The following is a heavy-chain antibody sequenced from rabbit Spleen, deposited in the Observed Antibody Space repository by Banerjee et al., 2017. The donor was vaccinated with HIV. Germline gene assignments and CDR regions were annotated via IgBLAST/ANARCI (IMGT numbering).Heavy chain of an antibody. CDR2: IEGGSSAFS. D-gene: IGHD8-1*01. CDR1: GVSFSNKHY. CDR3: ARDTGTSFSTYGMDL. V-gene: IGHV1S40*01. J-gene: IGHJ6*01. Sequence: QSLEESGGDLVKPGASLTLTCTASGVSFSNKHYMCWVRQAPGKGLEWIACIEGGSSAFSYFASWAKGRFTCSKASSTTVTLQMTSLTAADTATYFCARDTGTSFSTYGMDLWGPGTLVTVS.